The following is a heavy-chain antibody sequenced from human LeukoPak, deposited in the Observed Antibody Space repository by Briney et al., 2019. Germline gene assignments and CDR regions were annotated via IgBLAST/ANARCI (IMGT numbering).Heavy chain of an antibody. V-gene: IGHV3-48*01. CDR3: ARTYDFGRGPPGDAFDN. CDR1: GFTFTIFG. CDR2: IDARSGIT. J-gene: IGHJ3*02. Sequence: GGSLRLSCAASGFTFTIFGFNWVRQAPGKVPEWVSYIDARSGITYYTDSVQGRFTISRDNAQESVFLQMNSLRADDTAVYYCARTYDFGRGPPGDAFDNWGPGTLVTVSS. D-gene: IGHD3-3*01.